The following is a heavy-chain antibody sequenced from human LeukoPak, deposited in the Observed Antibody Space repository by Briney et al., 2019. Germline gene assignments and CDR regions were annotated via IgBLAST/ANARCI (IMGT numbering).Heavy chain of an antibody. D-gene: IGHD3-10*01. Sequence: PGGSLRLSCAASGFTFSSCGMHWVRQAPGKRLEWVAVIWDDGNNKRYANSVNGRFTISRDNSENTLYLQMNGLTAEDTAMYYCARDSYQDYYGRFDPWGQGTLVIVSS. V-gene: IGHV3-33*08. CDR2: IWDDGNNK. CDR3: ARDSYQDYYGRFDP. J-gene: IGHJ5*02. CDR1: GFTFSSCG.